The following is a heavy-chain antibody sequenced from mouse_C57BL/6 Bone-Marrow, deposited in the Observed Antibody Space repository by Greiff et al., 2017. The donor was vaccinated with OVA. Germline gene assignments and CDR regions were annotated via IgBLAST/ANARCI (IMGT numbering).Heavy chain of an antibody. CDR2: IDPENGDT. Sequence: EVKLQESGAELVRPGASVKLSCTASGFNIKDDYMHWVKQRPEQGLEWIGWIDPENGDTEYASKFQGKATITADTSSNTAYLQLSSLTSEDTAVYYCTERLRRLFAYWGQGTLVTVSA. V-gene: IGHV14-4*01. CDR3: TERLRRLFAY. CDR1: GFNIKDDY. J-gene: IGHJ3*01. D-gene: IGHD1-2*01.